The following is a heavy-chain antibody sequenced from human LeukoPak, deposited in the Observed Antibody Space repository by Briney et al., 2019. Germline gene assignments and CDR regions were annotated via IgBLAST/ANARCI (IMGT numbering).Heavy chain of an antibody. CDR1: GFTFNKYA. CDR3: AKAFRIVGIGNPDDAFHV. Sequence: GGSLRLSCAASGFTFNKYAMNWVRQPPGKGLEWVSSIAGTGGSTYYADSVKGRFTLSRDNSENTLYLQLNSLRAEDSGIYYCAKAFRIVGIGNPDDAFHVWGQGTVVTVS. D-gene: IGHD1-26*01. J-gene: IGHJ3*01. V-gene: IGHV3-23*01. CDR2: IAGTGGST.